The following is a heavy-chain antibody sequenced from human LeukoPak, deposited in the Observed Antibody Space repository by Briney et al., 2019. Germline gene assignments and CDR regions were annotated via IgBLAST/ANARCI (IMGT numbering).Heavy chain of an antibody. V-gene: IGHV3-23*01. CDR2: TSGSGGST. CDR3: ASSSTRLLLD. CDR1: GFTFSSYA. D-gene: IGHD6-13*01. J-gene: IGHJ3*01. Sequence: GGSLRLSCAASGFTFSSYAMSWVRQAPGKGLEWVSATSGSGGSTYYADSVKGRFTISRDNSRNTLYLQMNSLRAEDTAVYYCASSSTRLLLDWGQGTMVTVSS.